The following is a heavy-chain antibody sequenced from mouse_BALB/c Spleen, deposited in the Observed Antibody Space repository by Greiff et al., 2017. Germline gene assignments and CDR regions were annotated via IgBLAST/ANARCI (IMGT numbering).Heavy chain of an antibody. Sequence: QVQLQQSGAELVKPGASVKLSCKASGYTFTSYWMHWVKQRPGQGLEWIGEINPSNGRTNYNEKFKSKATLTVDKSSSTAYMQLSSLTSEDSAVYYCARQLGPSYFDYWGQGTTLTVSS. V-gene: IGHV1S81*02. CDR3: ARQLGPSYFDY. D-gene: IGHD3-1*01. CDR2: INPSNGRT. CDR1: GYTFTSYW. J-gene: IGHJ2*01.